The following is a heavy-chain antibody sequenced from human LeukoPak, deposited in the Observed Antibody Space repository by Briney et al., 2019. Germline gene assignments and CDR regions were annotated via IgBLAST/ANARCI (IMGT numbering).Heavy chain of an antibody. D-gene: IGHD1-7*01. Sequence: PGGSLRLSCAASGFTFSNYAMSWVRQAPGKGLVWVSRINTDGSTTNYADSVKGRFTISRDNAKNTLYLQMNSLRAEDTAVYYCARDGSWSWNYYAFDIWGQGTMVTVSS. CDR3: ARDGSWSWNYYAFDI. CDR2: INTDGSTT. CDR1: GFTFSNYA. J-gene: IGHJ3*02. V-gene: IGHV3-74*01.